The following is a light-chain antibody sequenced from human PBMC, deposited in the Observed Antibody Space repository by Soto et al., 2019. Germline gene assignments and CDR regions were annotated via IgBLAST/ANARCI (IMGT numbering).Light chain of an antibody. V-gene: IGKV3-20*01. Sequence: EIVLTQSPGTLSLSPGERATLSCRASQSVSSSYLAWYQQKPGQAPRLLIYGASSRATGIPDRFSGSGSGTDFTLTISRLEPEDVAVYYCQQYGSSQGLTFGGGTKVEIK. CDR2: GAS. CDR3: QQYGSSQGLT. J-gene: IGKJ4*01. CDR1: QSVSSSY.